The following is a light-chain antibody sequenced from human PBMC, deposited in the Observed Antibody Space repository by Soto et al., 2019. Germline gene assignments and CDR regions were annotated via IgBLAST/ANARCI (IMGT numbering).Light chain of an antibody. CDR1: NIGSKS. CDR3: QVWDGNSDHEV. V-gene: IGLV3-21*04. J-gene: IGLJ2*01. Sequence: SYDLTQPPSVSVAPGKTARITCGGNNIGSKSVDWYQQKPGQAPVLVIYYDSDRPSGIPERFSGSNSGNTATLTISRVEAGDEADYYCQVWDGNSDHEVFGGGTKVTVL. CDR2: YDS.